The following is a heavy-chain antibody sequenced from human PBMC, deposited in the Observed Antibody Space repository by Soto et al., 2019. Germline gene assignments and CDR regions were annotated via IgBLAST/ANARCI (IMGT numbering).Heavy chain of an antibody. V-gene: IGHV1-3*01. CDR2: INAGNGNT. D-gene: IGHD2-8*01. Sequence: VHLVQSGAEVKKPGASVKVSCKASGNTFSNYAIHWVRQAPGQGLEWMGWINAGNGNTKYSQKFQGRVTITRDTSASTVYMELSSLRSEDTAVYYCASQRMDYYYYYMDGWGKGTTVTVSS. CDR3: ASQRMDYYYYYMDG. CDR1: GNTFSNYA. J-gene: IGHJ6*03.